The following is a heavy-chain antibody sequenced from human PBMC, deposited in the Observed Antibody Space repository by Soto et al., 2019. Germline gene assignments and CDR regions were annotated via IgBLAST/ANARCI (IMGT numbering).Heavy chain of an antibody. D-gene: IGHD3-10*01. CDR1: GGSISSSSYY. CDR3: ARDLWFGDLSRALHQHNLFDL. CDR2: IYYSGST. Sequence: SETLSLTCTVSGGSISSSSYYWGWIRQPPGKGLEWIGSIYYSGSTYYNPSLKSRVTISVDTSKNQFSLQLTSVTAADTPVYYCARDLWFGDLSRALHQHNLFDLWSQGSPVPVSS. V-gene: IGHV4-39*02. J-gene: IGHJ5*02.